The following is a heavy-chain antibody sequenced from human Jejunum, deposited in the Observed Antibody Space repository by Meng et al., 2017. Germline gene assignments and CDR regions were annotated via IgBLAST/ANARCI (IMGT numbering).Heavy chain of an antibody. CDR2: INQDESAK. CDR1: GFTFSNYQ. Sequence: GGSLRLSCAASGFTFSNYQMSWVRQAPGKGLEWVAKINQDESAKYYVDSVKGRFTISRDNSKNTLFLQMNSLRAEDTAIYYCAIDSSIGSAGRFCWGQGTEVTVSS. D-gene: IGHD6-13*01. V-gene: IGHV3-7*03. CDR3: AIDSSIGSAGRFC. J-gene: IGHJ4*02.